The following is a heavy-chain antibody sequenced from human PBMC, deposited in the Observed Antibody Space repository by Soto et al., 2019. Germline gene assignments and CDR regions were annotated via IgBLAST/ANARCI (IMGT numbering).Heavy chain of an antibody. Sequence: GSLRLSCAASGFTFSSYAMSWVRQAPGKGLEWVSAISGSGGSTYYSDSVKGRFTISRDNSKNTLYLQMNSLRAEDTAVYYFAKGLFEVAGNYYYYGIDVWGQGTTVTVSS. D-gene: IGHD3-3*01. J-gene: IGHJ6*02. CDR1: GFTFSSYA. V-gene: IGHV3-23*01. CDR3: AKGLFEVAGNYYYYGIDV. CDR2: ISGSGGST.